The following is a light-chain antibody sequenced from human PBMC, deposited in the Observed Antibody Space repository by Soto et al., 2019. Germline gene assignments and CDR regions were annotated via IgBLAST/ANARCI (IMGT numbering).Light chain of an antibody. Sequence: DIKMTQSPSTLSGSVGDRVTITCRASQTISSWLAWYQQKPGKAPKLLIYKASTLKSGVPSRFSGSGSGTEFTLTISSLQPDDFATYYCQQVKSYPRTFGGGTKVDIK. CDR2: KAS. CDR1: QTISSW. J-gene: IGKJ4*01. V-gene: IGKV1-5*03. CDR3: QQVKSYPRT.